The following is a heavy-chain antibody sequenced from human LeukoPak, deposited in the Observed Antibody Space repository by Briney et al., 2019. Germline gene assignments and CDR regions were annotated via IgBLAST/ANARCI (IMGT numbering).Heavy chain of an antibody. J-gene: IGHJ6*02. CDR1: GGTFSSYA. V-gene: IGHV1-69*13. CDR3: ARDDITIFGVVIKNYYGMDV. CDR2: IIPIFGTA. D-gene: IGHD3-3*01. Sequence: SVKVSCKASGGTFSSYAISWVRRAPGQGLEWMGGIIPIFGTANYAQKFQGRVTITADESTSTAYMELSSLRSEDTAVYYCARDDITIFGVVIKNYYGMDVWGQGTTVTVSS.